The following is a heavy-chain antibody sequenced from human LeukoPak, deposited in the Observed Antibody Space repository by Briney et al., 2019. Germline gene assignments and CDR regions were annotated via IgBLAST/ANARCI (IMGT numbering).Heavy chain of an antibody. J-gene: IGHJ4*02. Sequence: ASVKVSCKASGYTFTGYHIHWVRRAPGQGFEWMGRINPYSGDTNFAQKFQGRVTMTRDTSITTAYMDLSRLRSDDTAVYYCARDIATYYDSSGYHSVNFDYWGQGTLVTVSS. CDR3: ARDIATYYDSSGYHSVNFDY. D-gene: IGHD3-22*01. CDR1: GYTFTGYH. V-gene: IGHV1-2*06. CDR2: INPYSGDT.